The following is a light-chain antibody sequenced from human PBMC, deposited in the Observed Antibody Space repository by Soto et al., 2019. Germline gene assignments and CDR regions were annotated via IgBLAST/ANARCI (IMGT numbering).Light chain of an antibody. CDR2: NTN. CDR1: SGSVSTSNF. V-gene: IGLV8-61*01. CDR3: LLFMSSGISV. J-gene: IGLJ3*02. Sequence: QTVVTQEPSFSVAPGGTVTLTCGLSSGSVSTSNFPSWYQQTPGQAPRTLIYNTNPRSSGVPDRFSGSILGNKAALTISGAQADDESDYYCLLFMSSGISVFGGGTKVTVL.